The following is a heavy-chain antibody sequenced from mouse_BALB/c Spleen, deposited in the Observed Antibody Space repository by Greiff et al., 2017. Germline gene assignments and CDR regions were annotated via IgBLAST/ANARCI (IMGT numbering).Heavy chain of an antibody. CDR2: ISSGGST. CDR3: ARENYGSSYAMDY. V-gene: IGHV5-6-5*01. D-gene: IGHD1-1*01. CDR1: GFTFSSYA. Sequence: VKLVESGGGLVKPGGSLKLSCAASGFTFSSYAMSWVRQTPEKRLEWVASISSGGSTYYPDSVKGRFTISRDNARNILYLQMSSLRSEDTAMYYCARENYGSSYAMDYWGQGTSVTVSS. J-gene: IGHJ4*01.